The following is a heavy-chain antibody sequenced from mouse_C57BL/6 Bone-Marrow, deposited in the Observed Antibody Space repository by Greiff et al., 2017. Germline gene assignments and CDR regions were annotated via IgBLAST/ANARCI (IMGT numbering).Heavy chain of an antibody. Sequence: QVQLQQPGAELVKPGASVKMSCKASGYTFTSYWITWVKQRPGQGLEWIGDLYPGSGSTNYNEKFKSKATLTVDTSSSTAYMQLSSLTSEDSAVYYCARKDTAVHYAMDYWGQGTSVTVSS. J-gene: IGHJ4*01. V-gene: IGHV1-55*01. CDR1: GYTFTSYW. CDR2: LYPGSGST. D-gene: IGHD1-1*01. CDR3: ARKDTAVHYAMDY.